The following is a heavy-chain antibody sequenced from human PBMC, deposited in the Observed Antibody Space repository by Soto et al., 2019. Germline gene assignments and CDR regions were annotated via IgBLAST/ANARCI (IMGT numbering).Heavy chain of an antibody. V-gene: IGHV4-39*01. D-gene: IGHD3-10*01. CDR2: IYYSGST. Sequence: QLPLQESGPGLVKPSETLSLTCTVSGGSISSSSYYWGWIRQPPGKGLERIGSIYYSGSTYYNPSLKSRVTISVDTSKNQFSLKLSSVTAADTAVYYCASSYGSGSYYQDYWGQGTLVTVSS. CDR3: ASSYGSGSYYQDY. J-gene: IGHJ4*02. CDR1: GGSISSSSYY.